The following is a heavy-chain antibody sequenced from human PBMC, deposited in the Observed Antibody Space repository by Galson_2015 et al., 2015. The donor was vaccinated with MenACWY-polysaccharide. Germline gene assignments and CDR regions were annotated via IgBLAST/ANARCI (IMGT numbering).Heavy chain of an antibody. J-gene: IGHJ5*02. CDR3: ARKSSGWYGEFDP. Sequence: SLRLSCAAPGFTFSSYAMSWVRQAPGRGLEWVSIISGSGVSTFYADFVKGRATISRDNVKNTLYMQMKSLRGEDTAVYYCARKSSGWYGEFDPWGQGTLVTVSS. V-gene: IGHV3-23*01. CDR1: GFTFSSYA. CDR2: ISGSGVST. D-gene: IGHD6-19*01.